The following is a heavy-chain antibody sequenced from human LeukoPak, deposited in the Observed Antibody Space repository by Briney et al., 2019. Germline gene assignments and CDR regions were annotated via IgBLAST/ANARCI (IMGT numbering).Heavy chain of an antibody. CDR2: ISAYNGNT. V-gene: IGHV1-18*01. J-gene: IGHJ6*02. D-gene: IGHD6-19*01. CDR3: ARGLAGSSGWYIGDYYYYYGMDV. Sequence: ASVKVSCKASGYTFTSYGISWVRQAPGQGLEWMGWISAYNGNTNYAQKLQGRVTMTTDTSTSTAYMELRSLRSDDTAVYYCARGLAGSSGWYIGDYYYYYGMDVWGQGTTVTVSS. CDR1: GYTFTSYG.